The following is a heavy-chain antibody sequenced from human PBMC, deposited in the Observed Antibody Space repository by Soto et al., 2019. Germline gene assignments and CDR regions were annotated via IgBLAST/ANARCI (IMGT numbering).Heavy chain of an antibody. CDR1: GFTFSSYG. Sequence: QVQLVESGGGVVQPGRSLRLSCAASGFTFSSYGMHWVRQAPGKGLEWVAVIWYDGSNKYYADSVKGRFTISRDNSKNTLYLQRNRLRAEDTAVYYCARGKDSSSWYYYYYGMDVWGQGTTVTVSS. CDR3: ARGKDSSSWYYYYYGMDV. V-gene: IGHV3-33*01. J-gene: IGHJ6*02. D-gene: IGHD6-13*01. CDR2: IWYDGSNK.